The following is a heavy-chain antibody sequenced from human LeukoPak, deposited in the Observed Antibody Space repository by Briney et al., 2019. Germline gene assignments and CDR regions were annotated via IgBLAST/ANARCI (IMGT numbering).Heavy chain of an antibody. CDR3: AREDDEMGVGSWFDP. CDR1: GGSISSYY. V-gene: IGHV4-4*07. CDR2: IYSTGST. J-gene: IGHJ5*02. D-gene: IGHD3-3*01. Sequence: SETLSLTCTVSGGSISSYYWSWIRQPAGKGLEWIGRIYSTGSTNYNPSLRSRVTMSVDTSKNQFSLKLTSVTAADTAVYYCAREDDEMGVGSWFDPWGQGTLVTVSS.